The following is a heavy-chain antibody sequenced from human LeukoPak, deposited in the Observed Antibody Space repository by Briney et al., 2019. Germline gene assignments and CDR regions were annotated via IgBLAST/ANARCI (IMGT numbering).Heavy chain of an antibody. CDR1: GYSISSGYY. J-gene: IGHJ4*02. V-gene: IGHV4-38-2*02. Sequence: SETLSLTCTVSGYSISSGYYWGWIRQPPGKDLEWIGSIYHSGSTYYNPSLKSRVTISVDTSKNQFSLKLSSVTAADTALYYCAKHYMGSSYNHGLDCWGQGTLVTVSS. CDR2: IYHSGST. CDR3: AKHYMGSSYNHGLDC. D-gene: IGHD3-10*01.